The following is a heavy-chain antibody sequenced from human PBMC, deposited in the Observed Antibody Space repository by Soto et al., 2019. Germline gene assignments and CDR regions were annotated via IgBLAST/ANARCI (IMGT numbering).Heavy chain of an antibody. Sequence: ASVKVSCKASGYTFTSYAMHWVRQAPGQRLEWMGWINAGNGNTKYSQKFQGRVTITRDTSASTAYMELSSLRSEDTAVYYCARVPPAAIPQGMDVWGQGTTVTVSS. D-gene: IGHD2-2*01. CDR3: ARVPPAAIPQGMDV. CDR1: GYTFTSYA. CDR2: INAGNGNT. V-gene: IGHV1-3*01. J-gene: IGHJ6*02.